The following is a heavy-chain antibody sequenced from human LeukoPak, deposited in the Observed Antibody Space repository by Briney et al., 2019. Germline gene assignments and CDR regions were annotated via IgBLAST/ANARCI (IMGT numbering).Heavy chain of an antibody. Sequence: GGSLRLSCAASGFTFSSYAMSWVRQAPGKGLEWVSAISGSSGSTYYVDSVKGRFTISRDNSKNTLYLQMNSMRAEDTAVYYWAKAGGIAVAGTGILFNSGGQGPRVTVPS. CDR2: ISGSSGST. CDR3: AKAGGIAVAGTGILFNS. CDR1: GFTFSSYA. V-gene: IGHV3-23*01. D-gene: IGHD6-19*01. J-gene: IGHJ4*02.